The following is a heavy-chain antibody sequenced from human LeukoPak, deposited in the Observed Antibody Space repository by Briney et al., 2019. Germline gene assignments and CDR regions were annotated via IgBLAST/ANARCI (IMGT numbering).Heavy chain of an antibody. CDR2: ISCGGSNK. D-gene: IGHD1-14*01. J-gene: IGHJ2*01. Sequence: GGSLRLSCAASGFTFSSYGMLWLRQAPGKGLEGVADISCGGSNKYYADSVKGRFTISRDNSKNTLYLQMSSLKAEDTVVYYCAKDCKPGMVFFALWARGTLVTVSS. CDR3: AKDCKPGMVFFAL. V-gene: IGHV3-30*18. CDR1: GFTFSSYG.